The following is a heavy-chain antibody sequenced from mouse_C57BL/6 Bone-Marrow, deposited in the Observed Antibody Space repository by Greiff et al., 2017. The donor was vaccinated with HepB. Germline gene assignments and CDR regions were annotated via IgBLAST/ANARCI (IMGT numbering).Heavy chain of an antibody. D-gene: IGHD1-1*01. CDR2: ISDGGSYT. Sequence: EVQLVESGGGLVKPGGSLKLSCAASGFTFSSYAMSWVRQTPEKRLEWVATISDGGSYTYYPDNVKGRFTISRDNAKNNLYLQMSQLKSEDTAMYYCARDKKYYGSRFAYWGQGTLVTVSA. CDR3: ARDKKYYGSRFAY. J-gene: IGHJ3*01. V-gene: IGHV5-4*01. CDR1: GFTFSSYA.